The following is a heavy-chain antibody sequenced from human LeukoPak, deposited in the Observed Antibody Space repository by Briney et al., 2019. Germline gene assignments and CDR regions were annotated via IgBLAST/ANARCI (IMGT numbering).Heavy chain of an antibody. D-gene: IGHD3-22*01. J-gene: IGHJ4*02. CDR1: GFPFSSYA. CDR3: AKSDYYDSSGHPSSFEY. CDR2: VSGSGGTT. Sequence: GGSPRLSCAASGFPFSSYATSWVRRAPGKGLEWVSAVSGSGGTTYYADSVKGRFTISRDNSKNTLYLQMNSLRAEDTAVYYCAKSDYYDSSGHPSSFEYWGQGTLVTVSS. V-gene: IGHV3-23*01.